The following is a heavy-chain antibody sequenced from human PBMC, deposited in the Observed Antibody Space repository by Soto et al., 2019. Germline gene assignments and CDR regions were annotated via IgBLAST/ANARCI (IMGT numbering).Heavy chain of an antibody. V-gene: IGHV3-15*07. D-gene: IGHD3-22*01. CDR2: IKSKNDSGTP. J-gene: IGHJ4*01. Sequence: PGGSLRLSCAASGFNFTTAWINWVRQAPGKGLEWVGRIKSKNDSGTPDFAAPLRGRFYISRDDSLSMVYLLMNSLNTEVSAVYYFITDSYFTLKLVRFDYWVLGTPVTVSS. CDR3: ITDSYFTLKLVRFDY. CDR1: GFNFTTAW.